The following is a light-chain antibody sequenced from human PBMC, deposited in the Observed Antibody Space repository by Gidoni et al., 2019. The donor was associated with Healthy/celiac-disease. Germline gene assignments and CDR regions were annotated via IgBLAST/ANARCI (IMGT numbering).Light chain of an antibody. Sequence: QSVLTQPPSASGTPGQRVTISCSGSSSNIGSTIVNWYQQLPGTAPKLLIYSDNQRPSGVPDRFSGSKSGTSASLAISRLQSEDEADYYCAAWDDSLNGVVFGGGTKLTVL. CDR2: SDN. V-gene: IGLV1-44*01. CDR1: SSNIGSTI. CDR3: AAWDDSLNGVV. J-gene: IGLJ2*01.